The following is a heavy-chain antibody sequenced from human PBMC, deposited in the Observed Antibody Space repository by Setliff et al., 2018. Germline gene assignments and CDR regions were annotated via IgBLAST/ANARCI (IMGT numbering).Heavy chain of an antibody. D-gene: IGHD2-21*01. Sequence: PSETLSLTCSVYGESFSNNYWSWIRQSPGKGLEWIGESDHGGNTTIHPSLKSRLTMSVDTSKNQFSLMLTSVTAADTAMYYCARYNSAAGSFDPWGQGTLVTVSS. CDR2: SDHGGNT. J-gene: IGHJ5*02. CDR1: GESFSNNY. V-gene: IGHV4-34*10. CDR3: ARYNSAAGSFDP.